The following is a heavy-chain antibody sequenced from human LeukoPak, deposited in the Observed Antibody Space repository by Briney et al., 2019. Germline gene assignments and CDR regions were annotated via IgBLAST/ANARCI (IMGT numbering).Heavy chain of an antibody. Sequence: PSETLSLTCTVSGGSISSSSYYWGWIRQPPGKGLEWIGSIYYSGSTYYNPSLKSRVTISVDTSKNQFSLKLSSVTAADTAVYYCARRLVGATTPFDYWGQGTLVTVSS. CDR1: GGSISSSSYY. CDR3: ARRLVGATTPFDY. J-gene: IGHJ4*02. V-gene: IGHV4-39*01. CDR2: IYYSGST. D-gene: IGHD1-26*01.